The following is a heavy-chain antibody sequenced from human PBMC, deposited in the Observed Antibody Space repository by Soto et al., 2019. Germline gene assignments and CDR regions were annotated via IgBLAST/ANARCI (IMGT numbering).Heavy chain of an antibody. J-gene: IGHJ4*02. Sequence: PVGSLRLACAASGFTLSVNSMSWGRQAPGKGLEWVSSISGSGTSTSYADAVKGRFTISRDNSKNTLSVQMNSLRPEDTAVYYCARDRFRSSPSFFDYWGQGTLVTVSS. D-gene: IGHD6-6*01. CDR2: ISGSGTST. V-gene: IGHV3-23*01. CDR3: ARDRFRSSPSFFDY. CDR1: GFTLSVNS.